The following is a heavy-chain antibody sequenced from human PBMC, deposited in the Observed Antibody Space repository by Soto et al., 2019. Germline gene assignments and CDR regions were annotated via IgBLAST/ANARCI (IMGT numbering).Heavy chain of an antibody. CDR3: ASGSGRVPAAN. Sequence: KAGGSLRLSCAASGFTFSDYYMSWIRQAPGKGLEWVSYISSSSSYTNYADSVKGRFTISRDNAKNSLYLQMNSLRAEDTAVYYCASGSGRVPAANWGQGTLVTVSS. CDR2: ISSSSSYT. D-gene: IGHD2-2*01. J-gene: IGHJ4*02. V-gene: IGHV3-11*06. CDR1: GFTFSDYY.